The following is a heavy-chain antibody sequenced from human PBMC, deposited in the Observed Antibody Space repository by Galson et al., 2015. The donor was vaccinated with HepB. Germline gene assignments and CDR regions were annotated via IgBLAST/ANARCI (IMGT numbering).Heavy chain of an antibody. CDR3: AHRGQRDYYFDY. J-gene: IGHJ4*02. CDR2: IYWDDDK. Sequence: PALVKPTQTLTLTCTFSGFSLSASGVGVGWIRQPPGKALEWLALIYWDDDKRYSPSLKSRLTITKDTSKNQVVLTMTNMDPVDTATYYCAHRGQRDYYFDYWGQGTLVTVSS. CDR1: GFSLSASGVG. V-gene: IGHV2-5*02.